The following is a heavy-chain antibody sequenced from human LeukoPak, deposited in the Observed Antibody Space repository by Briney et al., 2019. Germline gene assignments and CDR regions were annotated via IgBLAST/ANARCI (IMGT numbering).Heavy chain of an antibody. CDR1: GFTFSNTA. D-gene: IGHD2-21*01. J-gene: IGHJ1*01. CDR2: IDRIGEDK. V-gene: IGHV3-23*01. Sequence: PGGSLRLSCVASGFTFSNTAMSWVRQAPGKGLEWVSAIDRIGEDKYYADSVKGRFTISRDNSQNIVHLQMNSLRAEDTAIYSCVKEGDPASAWAEHWGQGTLVTVSS. CDR3: VKEGDPASAWAEH.